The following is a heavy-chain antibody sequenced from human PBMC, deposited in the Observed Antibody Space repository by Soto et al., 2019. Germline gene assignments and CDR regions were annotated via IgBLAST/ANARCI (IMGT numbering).Heavy chain of an antibody. J-gene: IGHJ3*02. V-gene: IGHV4-59*01. CDR3: ARGYYDSNGQSNTFDI. Sequence: SETLSLTCTVSGASISSSYWSWIRQSPGKGLEWIGYVYYSGSTKYNPSLKSRATISVDTSKNQSSLKLSSVTAADTAVYYCARGYYDSNGQSNTFDIWGQGTMVTVSS. D-gene: IGHD3-22*01. CDR1: GASISSSY. CDR2: VYYSGST.